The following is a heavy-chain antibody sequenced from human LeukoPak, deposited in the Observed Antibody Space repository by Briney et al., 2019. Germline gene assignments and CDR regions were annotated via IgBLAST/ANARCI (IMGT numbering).Heavy chain of an antibody. CDR3: ALFDLLFDYYGSGVHLYGMDV. CDR2: MNPNSGNT. Sequence: ASVKVSCKASGYTFTAYYIHWVRQAPGQGLEWMGWMNPNSGNTGYAQKFQGRVTMTRNTSISTAYMELSSLRSEDTAVYYCALFDLLFDYYGSGVHLYGMDVWGQGTTVTVSS. V-gene: IGHV1-8*02. CDR1: GYTFTAYY. J-gene: IGHJ6*02. D-gene: IGHD3-10*01.